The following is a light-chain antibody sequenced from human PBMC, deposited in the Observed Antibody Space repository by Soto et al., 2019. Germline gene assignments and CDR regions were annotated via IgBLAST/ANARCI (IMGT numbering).Light chain of an antibody. Sequence: DIQMTQSPSSLSASVGDRVTVTCRASQAIRNDLGWYQQRPGKAPKRLIYAASSLQSGVPSRFSGSGSGTEFALAITSLQREDSAAYYCLQNNGFPPTFGQGTKVEIK. J-gene: IGKJ1*01. CDR1: QAIRND. V-gene: IGKV1-17*01. CDR3: LQNNGFPPT. CDR2: AAS.